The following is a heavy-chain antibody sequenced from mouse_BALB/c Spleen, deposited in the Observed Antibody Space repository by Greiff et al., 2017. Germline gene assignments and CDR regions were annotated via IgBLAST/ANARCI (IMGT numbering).Heavy chain of an antibody. CDR3: ARPHYYGSSYYFDY. Sequence: EVKLQQSGPELVKPGASVKMSCKASGYTFTSYVMHWVKQKPGQGLEWIGYINPYNDGTKYNEKFKGKATLTSDKSSSTAYMELSSLTSEDSAVYYCARPHYYGSSYYFDYWGQGTTLTVSS. V-gene: IGHV1-14*01. D-gene: IGHD1-1*01. CDR2: INPYNDGT. J-gene: IGHJ2*01. CDR1: GYTFTSYV.